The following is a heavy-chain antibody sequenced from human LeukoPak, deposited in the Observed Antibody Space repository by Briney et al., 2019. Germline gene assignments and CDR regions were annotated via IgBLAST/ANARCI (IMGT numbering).Heavy chain of an antibody. J-gene: IGHJ4*02. Sequence: GASVKVSCKVSGYTLTELSMHWVRQAPGKGLEWMGGFDPEDGETIYAQKFQGRVTMTEDTSTDTAYMELSSLRSEDTAVYYCAAIPDRFVDTAGGFAYWGQETLVTVSS. D-gene: IGHD5-18*01. CDR2: FDPEDGET. V-gene: IGHV1-24*01. CDR1: GYTLTELS. CDR3: AAIPDRFVDTAGGFAY.